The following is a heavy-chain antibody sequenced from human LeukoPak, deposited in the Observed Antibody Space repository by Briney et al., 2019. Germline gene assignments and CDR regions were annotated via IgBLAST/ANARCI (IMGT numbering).Heavy chain of an antibody. CDR1: VYTFTGYY. CDR2: INLNNGGT. Sequence: ASVTVSCKSSVYTFTGYYMHWVRQAPGQGLERMGWINLNNGGTNYAQKFQGRVTMTRDTSISTAYMELSRLRSDDTAVYDCARGNGSESYCWFDPWGQGTLVTVSS. J-gene: IGHJ5*02. D-gene: IGHD3-10*01. CDR3: ARGNGSESYCWFDP. V-gene: IGHV1-2*02.